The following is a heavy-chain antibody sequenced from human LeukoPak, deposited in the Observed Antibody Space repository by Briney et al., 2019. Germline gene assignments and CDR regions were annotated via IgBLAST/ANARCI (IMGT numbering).Heavy chain of an antibody. Sequence: PGGSLRLSCVASGFTFSRYGMHWVRQAPGKGLEWVTLISYDGRNKYYADSVKGRFTISRDNSKNTLYLQMNSLRAEDTAVYYCASTLTGYSFVDPWGPGSLVTVSS. CDR1: GFTFSRYG. V-gene: IGHV3-30*03. D-gene: IGHD3-9*01. CDR3: ASTLTGYSFVDP. CDR2: ISYDGRNK. J-gene: IGHJ5*02.